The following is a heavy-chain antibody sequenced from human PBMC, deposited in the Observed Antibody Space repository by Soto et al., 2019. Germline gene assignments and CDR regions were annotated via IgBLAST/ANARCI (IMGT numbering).Heavy chain of an antibody. J-gene: IGHJ3*02. Sequence: GGSLRLSCAASGFTFSSYSMNWVRQAPGKGLEWVSYISSSSSTIYYADSVKGRFTISRDNAKNSLYLQMNSLRAEDTAVYYCARDLLRYFDWLPHDDISGQGTMVTVSS. D-gene: IGHD3-9*01. CDR2: ISSSSSTI. CDR3: ARDLLRYFDWLPHDDI. V-gene: IGHV3-48*01. CDR1: GFTFSSYS.